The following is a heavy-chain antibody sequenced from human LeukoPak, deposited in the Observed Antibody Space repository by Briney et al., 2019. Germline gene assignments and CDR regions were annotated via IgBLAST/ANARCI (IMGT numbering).Heavy chain of an antibody. Sequence: AGGSLRLSCAASGFTVSSNYMSWVRQAPGKGLEWVAVISYDGSNKYYADSVKGRFTISRDNSKNTLYLQMNSLRAEDTAVYYCARDDRMGELSFHLYTDYWGQGTLVTVSS. CDR1: GFTVSSNY. D-gene: IGHD3-16*02. V-gene: IGHV3-30-3*01. J-gene: IGHJ4*02. CDR2: ISYDGSNK. CDR3: ARDDRMGELSFHLYTDY.